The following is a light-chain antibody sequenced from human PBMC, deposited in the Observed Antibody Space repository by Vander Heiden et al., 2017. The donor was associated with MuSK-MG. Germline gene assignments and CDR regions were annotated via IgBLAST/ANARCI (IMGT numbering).Light chain of an antibody. CDR2: AAS. CDR3: QQSYSTLPT. V-gene: IGKV1-39*01. Sequence: DIQMTQSPSSLSASVGDRVTITCRASQSISSYLNWYQQKPGKAPKLLIYAASSLQSGVPSRFSGSGSGTDFTLTISSLQPEDFATYYCQQSYSTLPTFGGGTKLEIK. J-gene: IGKJ4*01. CDR1: QSISSY.